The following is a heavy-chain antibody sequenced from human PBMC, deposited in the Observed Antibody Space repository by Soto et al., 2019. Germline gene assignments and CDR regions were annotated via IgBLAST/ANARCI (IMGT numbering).Heavy chain of an antibody. V-gene: IGHV3-66*01. CDR1: AFTVSSNY. CDR3: AREGRGGGWFDP. Sequence: VQLVESGGGLVQPGGSLRVSCAVSAFTVSSNYMNWVRQAPGKGLEWVSVIYSGGDTYYADSVKDRFTISRDNSKNTLYLQMNSLRAEDTAVYYCAREGRGGGWFDPWGQGTLVTVSS. CDR2: IYSGGDT. J-gene: IGHJ5*02. D-gene: IGHD3-10*01.